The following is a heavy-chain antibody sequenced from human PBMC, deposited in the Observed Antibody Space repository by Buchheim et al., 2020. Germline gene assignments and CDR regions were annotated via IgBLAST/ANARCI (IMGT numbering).Heavy chain of an antibody. Sequence: QVQLQQWGAGLLKPSETLSLTCAVYGGSFSGYYWSWIRQPPGKGLEWIGEINHSGSTNYNPSLKSRVTISEDTSKNQFSLKLSSVTAADTAVYYCARGRGYCTNGVCYGPRYDYWGQGTL. CDR2: INHSGST. D-gene: IGHD2-8*01. J-gene: IGHJ4*02. V-gene: IGHV4-34*01. CDR1: GGSFSGYY. CDR3: ARGRGYCTNGVCYGPRYDY.